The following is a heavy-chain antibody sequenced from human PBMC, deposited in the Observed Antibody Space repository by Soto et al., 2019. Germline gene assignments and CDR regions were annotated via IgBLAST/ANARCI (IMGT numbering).Heavy chain of an antibody. D-gene: IGHD5-18*01. CDR3: ARAHGGYSHGDYYYYGMDV. V-gene: IGHV3-48*02. CDR1: GFTFSSYS. CDR2: ISSSSSTI. J-gene: IGHJ6*02. Sequence: HPGGSLRLSCAASGFTFSSYSMNWVRQAPGKGLEWVSYISSSSSTIYYADSVKGRFTISRDNAKNSLYLQMNSLRDEDTAVYYCARAHGGYSHGDYYYYGMDVWGQGTTVTVSS.